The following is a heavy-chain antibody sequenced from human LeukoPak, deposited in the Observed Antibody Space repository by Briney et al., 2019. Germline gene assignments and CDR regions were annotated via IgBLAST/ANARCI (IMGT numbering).Heavy chain of an antibody. V-gene: IGHV1-46*03. D-gene: IGHD2-2*01. CDR3: ARSLSTSRSS. J-gene: IGHJ5*02. CDR1: GGTFSSYA. Sequence: ASVKVSXKASGGTFSSYAISWVRQAPGQGLEWMGIINPSGGSTSYAQKFQGRVTMTRDTSTSTVYMELSSLRSEDTAVYYCARSLSTSRSSWGQGTLVTVSS. CDR2: INPSGGST.